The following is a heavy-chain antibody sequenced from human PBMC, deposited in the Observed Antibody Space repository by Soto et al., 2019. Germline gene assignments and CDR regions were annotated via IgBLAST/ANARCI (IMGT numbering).Heavy chain of an antibody. D-gene: IGHD5-12*01. CDR3: ALVSGYYRPDY. CDR2: INAGNGNT. V-gene: IGHV1-3*05. J-gene: IGHJ4*02. CDR1: GYTFTNYA. Sequence: QVQLVQSGAEEKKPGASVKVSCKASGYTFTNYAMHWVRQAPGQRLEWMGWINAGNGNTKYSQKFQGRVTITRDTSASTAYMELSSLRSEDTAVYYCALVSGYYRPDYWGQGTLVTVSS.